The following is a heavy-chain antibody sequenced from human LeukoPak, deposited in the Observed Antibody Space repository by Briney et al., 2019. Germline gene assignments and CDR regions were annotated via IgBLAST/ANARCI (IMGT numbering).Heavy chain of an antibody. CDR2: IYTSGST. J-gene: IGHJ3*02. Sequence: PSETLSLTCTVSGGSISSYYWSWIRQPPGKGLEWIGYIYTSGSTNYNPSLKSRVTISVDTSKNQFSLKLSSMTAADTAVYYCAREVRYCGGDCYLFFDIWGQGTMVTVSS. CDR3: AREVRYCGGDCYLFFDI. D-gene: IGHD2-21*02. V-gene: IGHV4-4*09. CDR1: GGSISSYY.